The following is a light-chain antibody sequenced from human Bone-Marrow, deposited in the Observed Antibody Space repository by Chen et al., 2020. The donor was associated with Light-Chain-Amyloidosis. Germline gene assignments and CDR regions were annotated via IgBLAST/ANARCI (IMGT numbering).Light chain of an antibody. CDR3: QSADSSGTYEVI. J-gene: IGLJ2*01. Sequence: SYELTQPPSVSVSPGQTARITCSGDDLPTKYAYWYQQKPGQAPVLVIHRDNERPSGISERFSGSSSVTTATLNISGVQAEDEADYHCQSADSSGTYEVIFGGGTKLTVL. CDR2: RDN. CDR1: DLPTKY. V-gene: IGLV3-25*03.